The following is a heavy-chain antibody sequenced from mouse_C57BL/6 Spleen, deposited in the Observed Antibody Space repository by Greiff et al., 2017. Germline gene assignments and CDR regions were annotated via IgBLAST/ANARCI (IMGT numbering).Heavy chain of an antibody. CDR1: GYAFSSYW. J-gene: IGHJ1*03. CDR3: ARGVRWYFDV. CDR2: IYPGDGDT. D-gene: IGHD2-13*01. Sequence: QVQLKESGAELVKPGASVKISCKASGYAFSSYWMNWVKQRPGKGLEWIGQIYPGDGDTNYNGKFKGKATLTADKSSSTAYMQLGSLASEDSAVYFCARGVRWYFDVWGTGTTVTVSS. V-gene: IGHV1-80*01.